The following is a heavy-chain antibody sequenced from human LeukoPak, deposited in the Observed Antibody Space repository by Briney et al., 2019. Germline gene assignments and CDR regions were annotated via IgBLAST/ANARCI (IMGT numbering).Heavy chain of an antibody. CDR2: MNTNTGSQ. V-gene: IGHV1-2*02. J-gene: IGHJ4*02. CDR1: AYTFTGYY. CDR3: ARDRVGSGWPRPYYFEC. D-gene: IGHD6-19*01. Sequence: AAVKDSSMHSAYTFTGYYLHSLRHALGQRVEWMGWMNTNTGSQTYEQTFQDRVTFTRATSISTGYLELTSLRSDQPALYYCARDRVGSGWPRPYYFECWGQGTLVTVSS.